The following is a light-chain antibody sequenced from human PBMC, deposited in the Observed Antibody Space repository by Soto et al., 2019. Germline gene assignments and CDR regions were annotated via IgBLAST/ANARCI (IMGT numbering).Light chain of an antibody. Sequence: QSALTQPASVSGSPGQSITISCTGTSSDVGGYTYVSWYQQHPGKAPKLMIYEVNKRPSGVSNRFSGSKSGNTASLTISGLQAEDEADYYCCSYTSSSTLVFGNGTKVTVL. CDR3: CSYTSSSTLV. CDR1: SSDVGGYTY. J-gene: IGLJ1*01. CDR2: EVN. V-gene: IGLV2-14*01.